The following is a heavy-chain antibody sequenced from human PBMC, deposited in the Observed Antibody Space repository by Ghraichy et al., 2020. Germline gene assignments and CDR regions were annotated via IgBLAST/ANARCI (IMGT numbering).Heavy chain of an antibody. V-gene: IGHV3-49*04. J-gene: IGHJ4*02. CDR1: GFTFADYT. CDR2: IRSRPLGGTT. D-gene: IGHD3-22*01. Sequence: SLNISCSASGFTFADYTVTWVRQAPGKGLEWVGFIRSRPLGGTTEYAASVEGRFTISRDDSKSIAYLQVNSLKTEDTAVYYCARVYYFDTTAYYYVRFFDYWGQGTLVPVSS. CDR3: ARVYYFDTTAYYYVRFFDY.